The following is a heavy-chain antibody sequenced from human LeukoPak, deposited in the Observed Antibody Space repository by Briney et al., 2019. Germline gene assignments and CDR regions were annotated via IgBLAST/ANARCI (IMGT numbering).Heavy chain of an antibody. J-gene: IGHJ5*02. CDR2: INHGGST. Sequence: PSETLSLTCAVYGGSFSGYYWSWIRQPPGKGLEWIGEINHGGSTNYNPSLKSRVTISVDTSKNQFSLKLSSVTAADTAVYYCARASQGLWFRYWFDPWGQGTLVTVSS. CDR1: GGSFSGYY. CDR3: ARASQGLWFRYWFDP. V-gene: IGHV4-34*01. D-gene: IGHD3-10*01.